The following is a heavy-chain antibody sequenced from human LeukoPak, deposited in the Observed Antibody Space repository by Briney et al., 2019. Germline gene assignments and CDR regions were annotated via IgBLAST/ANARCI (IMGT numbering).Heavy chain of an antibody. CDR1: GFTFSSYS. V-gene: IGHV3-21*01. CDR2: ISSSSAYI. CDR3: ARDSYSSSSQYYYYYGMDV. D-gene: IGHD6-6*01. J-gene: IGHJ6*02. Sequence: GGSLRLSCAASGFTFSSYSMNWVRQAPGKGLEWVSSISSSSAYIYYADSVKGRFTISRDNAKNSLYLQMNSLRAEDTAVYYCARDSYSSSSQYYYYYGMDVWGQGNTVTVSS.